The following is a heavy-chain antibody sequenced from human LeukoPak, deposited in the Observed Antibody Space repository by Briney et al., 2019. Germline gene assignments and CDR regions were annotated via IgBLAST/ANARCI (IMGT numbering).Heavy chain of an antibody. CDR1: SGSISTSNYY. V-gene: IGHV4-39*07. D-gene: IGHD3-10*01. CDR2: IFYSGST. J-gene: IGHJ6*03. CDR3: AREVTMVRGLAGGYYYYYMDV. Sequence: SETLSLTCTVSSGSISTSNYYWGWVRQPPGKALEWIGNIFYSGSTYYSPSLKSRVSISVDTSKNQFSLRLSSVTAADTAVYYCAREVTMVRGLAGGYYYYYMDVWGKGATVTISS.